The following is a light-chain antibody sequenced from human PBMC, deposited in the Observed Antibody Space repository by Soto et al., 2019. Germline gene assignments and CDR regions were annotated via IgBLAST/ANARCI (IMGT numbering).Light chain of an antibody. J-gene: IGKJ1*01. Sequence: DIQMTQSPSTLSASVGDRVTITCRASQSVSSWLAWYQQKTGKAPRLLIYDGSNLEGGVPSRFSGSGSGTDFTLTIVSLQPDDFATCSCQQYNNYPWTFGQGTKVEIK. CDR2: DGS. CDR3: QQYNNYPWT. V-gene: IGKV1-5*01. CDR1: QSVSSW.